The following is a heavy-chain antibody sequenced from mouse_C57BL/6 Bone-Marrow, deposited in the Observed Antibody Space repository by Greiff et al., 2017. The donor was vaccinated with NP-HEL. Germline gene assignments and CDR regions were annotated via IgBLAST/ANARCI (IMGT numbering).Heavy chain of an antibody. D-gene: IGHD1-1*02. J-gene: IGHJ1*03. CDR2: IDPENGDT. CDR1: GFNIKDDY. CDR3: TTYGDWYFDV. V-gene: IGHV14-4*01. Sequence: VQLQQSGAELVRPGASVKLSCTASGFNIKDDYMHWVKQRPEQGPEWIGWIDPENGDTEYASKFQGKATITADTSSNTAYLQLSSLTSEDTAVYYCTTYGDWYFDVWGTGTTVTVSA.